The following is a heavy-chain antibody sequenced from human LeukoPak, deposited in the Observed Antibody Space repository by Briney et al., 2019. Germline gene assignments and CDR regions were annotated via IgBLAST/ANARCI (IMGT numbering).Heavy chain of an antibody. D-gene: IGHD2-8*01. Sequence: ASLKVSCKTSGYTFSDYYLHWVRQAPGQGLEWMGYIIPNSGGTTYAQKFQGRVTMTRDTSISAAYLDLSGLRSDDTAVYYCSTEDKYCTTSTCGDSWGQGTLVTVSS. CDR3: STEDKYCTTSTCGDS. J-gene: IGHJ4*02. V-gene: IGHV1-2*02. CDR1: GYTFSDYY. CDR2: IIPNSGGT.